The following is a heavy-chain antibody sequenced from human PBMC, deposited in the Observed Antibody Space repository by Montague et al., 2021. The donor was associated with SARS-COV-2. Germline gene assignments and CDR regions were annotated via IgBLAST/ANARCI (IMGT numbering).Heavy chain of an antibody. V-gene: IGHV4-59*13. Sequence: SETLSLTCSVSGASISSYYWSWIRQSPGKGLEWIGYIFHSGITDYNPSLKSRVTISVDMSKSQFSLQLNSVTAADSAVYYCARTEYNWNDWFDPWGQGTLVTVSS. CDR1: GASISSYY. CDR2: IFHSGIT. D-gene: IGHD1-20*01. J-gene: IGHJ5*02. CDR3: ARTEYNWNDWFDP.